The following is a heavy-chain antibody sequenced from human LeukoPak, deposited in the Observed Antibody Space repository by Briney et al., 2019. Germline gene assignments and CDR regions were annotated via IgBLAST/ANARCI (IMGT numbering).Heavy chain of an antibody. V-gene: IGHV4-34*01. CDR2: INHSGST. CDR1: GGSFSGYY. J-gene: IGHJ4*02. D-gene: IGHD7-27*01. Sequence: SETLSLTCAVYGGSFSGYYWSWIRQPPGKGLEWIGEINHSGSTNYNPSLKSRVTISVDTSKNQFSLKLSSVTAADTAVYYCARAFNWAHFDYWGQGTLVTVSS. CDR3: ARAFNWAHFDY.